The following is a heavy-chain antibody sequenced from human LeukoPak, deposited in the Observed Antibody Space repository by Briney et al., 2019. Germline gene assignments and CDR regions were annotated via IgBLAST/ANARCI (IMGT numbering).Heavy chain of an antibody. CDR2: ISYDGSNK. V-gene: IGHV3-30-3*01. D-gene: IGHD2-15*01. CDR3: ARESAPFSGFDP. J-gene: IGHJ5*02. Sequence: PGRSLRLSCAASGFTFSSYAMHWVRQAPGKGLEWVAVISYDGSNKYYADSVKGRFTISRDNSKNMLYLQMNSLRAEDTAVYYCARESAPFSGFDPWGQGTLVTVSS. CDR1: GFTFSSYA.